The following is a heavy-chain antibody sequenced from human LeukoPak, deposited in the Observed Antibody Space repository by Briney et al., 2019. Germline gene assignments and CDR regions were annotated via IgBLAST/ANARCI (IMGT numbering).Heavy chain of an antibody. CDR2: INSDGSTT. CDR1: GFTFSSYS. CDR3: ARGSLEWLLIPNDAFDI. Sequence: GGSLRLSCVGSGFTFSSYSMNWVRQAPGKGLVWVSRINSDGSTTSHADSVKGRFTISRDNAKNTLYLQMNSLRAEDTAVYYCARGSLEWLLIPNDAFDIWGQGTMVTVSS. V-gene: IGHV3-74*01. J-gene: IGHJ3*02. D-gene: IGHD3-3*01.